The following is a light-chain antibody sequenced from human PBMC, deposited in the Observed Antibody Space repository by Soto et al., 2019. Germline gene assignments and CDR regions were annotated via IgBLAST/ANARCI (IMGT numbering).Light chain of an antibody. CDR2: DAS. CDR1: QSVSSY. Sequence: EIMFTRSPDTLSLSPGERATLSCRASQSVSSYLAWYQQKPGQAPRLLIYDASNRATGIPARFSGSGSGTEFTLTISSLQSEDFAVYYCQQYNNWPPFTFGQGTRLEI. V-gene: IGKV3-15*01. J-gene: IGKJ5*01. CDR3: QQYNNWPPFT.